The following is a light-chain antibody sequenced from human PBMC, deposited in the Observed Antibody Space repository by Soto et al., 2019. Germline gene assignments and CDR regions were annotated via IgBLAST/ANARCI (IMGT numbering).Light chain of an antibody. CDR2: EVN. Sequence: QSVLAQPPSASGSPGQSVTISCTGANNDIGGYTYVSWYQQLPGKAPKLMIYEVNKRPSGIPDSFSCSKSGNTSSLTVSGLQPEDEAESFCSSYSRSINYVFGTGTKVTVL. CDR3: SSYSRSINYV. CDR1: NNDIGGYTY. V-gene: IGLV2-8*01. J-gene: IGLJ1*01.